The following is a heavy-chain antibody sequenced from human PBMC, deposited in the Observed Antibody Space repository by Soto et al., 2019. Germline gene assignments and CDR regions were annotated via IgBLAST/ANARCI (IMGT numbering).Heavy chain of an antibody. CDR2: IYYSGST. Sequence: KPSETLSLTCTVSGGSISSSSFYWGWIRQSPGKGLEYIGSIYYSGSTYYNPSLKSRVTIYVDTSRNQFSLKLSSVTAADTAVYYCARRFKTRGYWFDPWGQGTLVTVSS. CDR1: GGSISSSSFY. V-gene: IGHV4-39*01. D-gene: IGHD1-7*01. CDR3: ARRFKTRGYWFDP. J-gene: IGHJ5*02.